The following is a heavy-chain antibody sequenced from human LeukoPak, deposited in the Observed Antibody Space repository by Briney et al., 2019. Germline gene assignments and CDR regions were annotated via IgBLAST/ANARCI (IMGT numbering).Heavy chain of an antibody. V-gene: IGHV1-18*01. D-gene: IGHD3-3*01. J-gene: IGHJ6*03. CDR2: ISAYNGNT. CDR3: ARSYITIFGVVRHYYMDV. Sequence: ASVKVSCKASGYTFTSYGISWVRQAPGQGLEWMGWISAYNGNTNYAQKLQGRVTMTTDTSTSTAYMELSRLRSDDTAVYYCARSYITIFGVVRHYYMDVWGKGTTVTVSS. CDR1: GYTFTSYG.